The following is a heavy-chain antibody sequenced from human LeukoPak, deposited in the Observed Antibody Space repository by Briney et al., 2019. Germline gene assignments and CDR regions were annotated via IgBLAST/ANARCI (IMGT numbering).Heavy chain of an antibody. J-gene: IGHJ4*02. CDR2: ISSSSSYI. D-gene: IGHD4-17*01. Sequence: QSGGSLRLSCAASGFTFSSYSMNWVRQAPGKGLEWVSSISSSSSYIYYADSVKGRFTISRDNAKNTLYLQMNSLRAEDTAVYYCAKGLYGKYYFDYWGQGTLVTVSS. CDR3: AKGLYGKYYFDY. V-gene: IGHV3-21*01. CDR1: GFTFSSYS.